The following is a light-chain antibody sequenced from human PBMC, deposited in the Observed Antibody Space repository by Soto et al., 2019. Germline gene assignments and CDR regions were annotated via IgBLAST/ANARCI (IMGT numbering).Light chain of an antibody. CDR3: SSYTNINTRACV. V-gene: IGLV2-14*03. Sequence: QSVLAQPASVSGSPGQSITVSCTGTSSDVGGYNSVSWYQQHPGKPPKLIIYEVSNRPSGVSDRFSGSKSGNTASLTISGLQAEDEADYYCSSYTNINTRACVFGTGTKV. CDR1: SSDVGGYNS. CDR2: EVS. J-gene: IGLJ1*01.